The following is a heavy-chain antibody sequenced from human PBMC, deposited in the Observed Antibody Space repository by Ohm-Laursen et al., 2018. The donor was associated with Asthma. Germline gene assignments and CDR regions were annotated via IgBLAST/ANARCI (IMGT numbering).Heavy chain of an antibody. V-gene: IGHV4-31*03. CDR3: ARDRVGIGFDP. D-gene: IGHD2-21*01. CDR1: GGSISSGGYY. Sequence: TLSLTCSVSGGSISSGGYYWSWIRQHPGKGLEWIGYIYYSGSTYYNPSLKSRVTISVDTSKNQFSLKLSSVTAADTAVYYCARDRVGIGFDPWGQGTLVTVSS. J-gene: IGHJ5*02. CDR2: IYYSGST.